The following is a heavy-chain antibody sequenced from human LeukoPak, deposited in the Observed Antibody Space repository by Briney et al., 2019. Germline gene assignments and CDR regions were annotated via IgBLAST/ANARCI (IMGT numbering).Heavy chain of an antibody. Sequence: PSETLSLTCAVSGGSISSAGYSWSWIRQPPGKGLECIGYIYYTGSTYYNPSLKSRVTISLDTSKNQFSLKLSSVTAADTAVYYCASQYYYDSSGYYYGFDYWGQGTLVTVSS. D-gene: IGHD3-22*01. CDR1: GGSISSAGYS. CDR2: IYYTGST. CDR3: ASQYYYDSSGYYYGFDY. V-gene: IGHV4-30-4*07. J-gene: IGHJ4*02.